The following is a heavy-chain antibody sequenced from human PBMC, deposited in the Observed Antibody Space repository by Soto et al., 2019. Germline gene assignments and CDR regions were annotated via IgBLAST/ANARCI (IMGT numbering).Heavy chain of an antibody. CDR1: GCNCSTFG. V-gene: IGHV3-64D*06. D-gene: IGHD3-3*01. CDR2: IFYSGSGS. J-gene: IGHJ4*01. Sequence: SASGCNCSTFGEFWIRKTPGQGVDYVSAIFYSGSGSYYADPVRGSFTVSRDNSKRMFYLQMGSLRVEDTALYFCVTGPSRGSSLFCPPSYWGHGPQGNVSS. CDR3: VTGPSRGSSLFCPPSY.